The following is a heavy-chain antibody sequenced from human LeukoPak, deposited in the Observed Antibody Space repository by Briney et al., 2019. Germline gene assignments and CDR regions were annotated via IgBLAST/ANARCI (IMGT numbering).Heavy chain of an antibody. Sequence: SETLSLTCAVSGASISTSSFYWACIRQPPGKGLECIGSVYYTGKTYYSPSLRNRLTISVDTSKNQFSLRLTSVTAADTAVYYCVRDTGKIDGYFDSWGQGAPVTVSS. J-gene: IGHJ4*02. CDR3: VRDTGKIDGYFDS. D-gene: IGHD1-1*01. CDR1: GASISTSSFY. V-gene: IGHV4-39*07. CDR2: VYYTGKT.